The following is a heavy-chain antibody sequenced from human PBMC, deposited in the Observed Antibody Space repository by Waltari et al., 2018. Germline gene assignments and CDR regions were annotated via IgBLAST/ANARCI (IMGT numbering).Heavy chain of an antibody. J-gene: IGHJ6*02. CDR3: ARERGEQWLVYYYYYYGMDV. CDR1: GGSFSGYY. D-gene: IGHD6-19*01. Sequence: QVQLQQWGAGLLKPSETLSLTCAVYGGSFSGYYWSWIRQPPGKGLEWIGEINHSGSTNYNPSLKSRVTISVDTSKNQFSLKRSSVTAADTAVYYCARERGEQWLVYYYYYYGMDVWGQGTTVTVSS. V-gene: IGHV4-34*01. CDR2: INHSGST.